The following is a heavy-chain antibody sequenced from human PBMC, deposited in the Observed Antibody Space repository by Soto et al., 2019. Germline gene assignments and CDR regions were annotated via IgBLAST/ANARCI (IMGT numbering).Heavy chain of an antibody. CDR3: ARGLSVTTAHNFDY. Sequence: SETLSLTCAVYGGSFSGYYWSWIRQPPGKGLEWIGEINHSGSTNYNPSLKSRVTISVDTSKNQFSLKLSSVTAADTAVSYCARGLSVTTAHNFDYWGQGTLVTVSS. CDR1: GGSFSGYY. V-gene: IGHV4-34*01. J-gene: IGHJ4*02. D-gene: IGHD4-17*01. CDR2: INHSGST.